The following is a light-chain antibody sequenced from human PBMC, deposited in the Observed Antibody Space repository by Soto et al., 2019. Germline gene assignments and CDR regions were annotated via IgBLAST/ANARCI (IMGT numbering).Light chain of an antibody. Sequence: DIPMTQSPSSLSASVGDRVAITCQASQDISNFLNWYQQKSGKAPKLLIYDASNLQTGVPSRFSGSGSGPDFTLTITGLQPEDIATYYCQHYENPPLAFGPGTKVNI. CDR1: QDISNF. V-gene: IGKV1-33*01. J-gene: IGKJ3*01. CDR2: DAS. CDR3: QHYENPPLA.